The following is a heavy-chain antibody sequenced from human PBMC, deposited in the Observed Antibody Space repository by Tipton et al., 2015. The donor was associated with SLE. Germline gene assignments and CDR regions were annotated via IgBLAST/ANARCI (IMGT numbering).Heavy chain of an antibody. CDR1: GGSISSGGYY. CDR3: ARRFFDGSGSI. J-gene: IGHJ4*02. D-gene: IGHD3-22*01. Sequence: TLSLTCTVSGGSISSGGYYWSWIRQHPGKGLEWIGDIYYSGSTYYNPSLKSRVSISVNTSENQFSLKLSSVAAADTAVYFCARRFFDGSGSIWGQGTLVTVSS. V-gene: IGHV4-31*03. CDR2: IYYSGST.